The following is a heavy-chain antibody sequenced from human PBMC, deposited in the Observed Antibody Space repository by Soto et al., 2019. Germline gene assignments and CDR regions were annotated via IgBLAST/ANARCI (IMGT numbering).Heavy chain of an antibody. Sequence: QVQLQQWGAGLLKPSETLSLTCAVYGGSFSGYYWSWIRQPPGKGLEWIGEINHSGSTNYNPSLKTRGSLSVDTSKFQFSLSLSSVTAADTAVYYWARAYYDFWSGYYHWFDPWVQGTLVTVSS. CDR1: GGSFSGYY. J-gene: IGHJ5*02. CDR3: ARAYYDFWSGYYHWFDP. V-gene: IGHV4-34*01. CDR2: INHSGST. D-gene: IGHD3-3*01.